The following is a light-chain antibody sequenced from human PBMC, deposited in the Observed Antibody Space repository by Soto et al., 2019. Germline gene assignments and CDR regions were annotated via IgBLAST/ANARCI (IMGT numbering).Light chain of an antibody. V-gene: IGKV3-15*01. CDR1: QSVSSN. Sequence: EIVMTQSPATLSVLPGERVTLSCRASQSVSSNLAWYQQKPGQAPRLLIYGASTRATGIPARFSGSESGTEFTLAISSLQSEDFAVYYCEQYNEWPPYTFGQGTKLEL. CDR2: GAS. J-gene: IGKJ2*01. CDR3: EQYNEWPPYT.